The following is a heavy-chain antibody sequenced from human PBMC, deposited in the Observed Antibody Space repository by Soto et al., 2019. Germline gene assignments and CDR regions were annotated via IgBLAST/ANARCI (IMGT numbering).Heavy chain of an antibody. Sequence: QVQLVESGGGVVQPGRSLRLSCAASGFTFSSYLIHWVRQGPGKGLEWVAVIWYDGSNKYYADSVKGRFTISRDNSKNTLYLQMNSRRTEDTAVYYCARPQGISGYFPIDYWGQGTLVTVSS. CDR2: IWYDGSNK. J-gene: IGHJ4*02. D-gene: IGHD3-22*01. CDR1: GFTFSSYL. CDR3: ARPQGISGYFPIDY. V-gene: IGHV3-33*01.